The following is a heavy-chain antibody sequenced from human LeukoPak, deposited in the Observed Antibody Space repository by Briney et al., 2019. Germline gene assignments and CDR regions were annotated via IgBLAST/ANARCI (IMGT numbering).Heavy chain of an antibody. CDR1: GGTFSSYA. CDR2: IIPIFGTA. J-gene: IGHJ4*02. D-gene: IGHD3-22*01. V-gene: IGHV1-69*05. Sequence: SVKVSCKASGGTFSSYAISWVRQAPGQGLEWMGRIIPIFGTANYAQKVQSRVTITTDESTSTAYMELSSLRSEDTAVYYCARDRNYYDSSFDYWGQGTLVTVSS. CDR3: ARDRNYYDSSFDY.